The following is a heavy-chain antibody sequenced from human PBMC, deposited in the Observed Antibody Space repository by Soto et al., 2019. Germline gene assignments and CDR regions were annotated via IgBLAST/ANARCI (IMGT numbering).Heavy chain of an antibody. J-gene: IGHJ6*02. CDR2: IYPGDSDT. D-gene: IGHD6-13*01. Sequence: GESLKISCKGSGYSFTSYWIGWVRQMPGKGLEWMGIIYPGDSDTRYSPSFQGQVTISADKSISTAYLQWSSLKASDTAMYYCERTSAGGKYYYGMDVWGQGTTVTVSS. CDR3: ERTSAGGKYYYGMDV. CDR1: GYSFTSYW. V-gene: IGHV5-51*01.